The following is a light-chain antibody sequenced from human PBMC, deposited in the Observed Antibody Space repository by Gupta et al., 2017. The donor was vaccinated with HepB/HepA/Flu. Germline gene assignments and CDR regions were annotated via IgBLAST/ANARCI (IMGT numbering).Light chain of an antibody. V-gene: IGLV2-11*01. CDR1: SSDVGGYNY. J-gene: IGLJ2*01. Sequence: QSALTQPRSASGSPGQSVTISCTGTSSDVGGYNYVSWHQPHPGNAPKLLIYDVSKRPAGVPDRFSGSESGTTASLTISGLQAEDDDDYYSCSYAGSFVVFGGGTKLTVL. CDR2: DVS. CDR3: CSYAGSFVV.